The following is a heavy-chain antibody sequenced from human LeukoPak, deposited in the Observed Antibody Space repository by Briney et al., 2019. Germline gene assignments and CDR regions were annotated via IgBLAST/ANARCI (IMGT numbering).Heavy chain of an antibody. CDR2: INPNSGGT. D-gene: IGHD3-22*01. Sequence: ASVKVSCKASGYTFTGYYMHWVRQAPGQGLEWMGWINPNSGGTNFAQKFQGRVTMTRDTSISTAYMELSRLTSDDTAVYYCARGPYYYDTSSFYFGYWGQGTLVTVSS. J-gene: IGHJ4*02. CDR1: GYTFTGYY. V-gene: IGHV1-2*02. CDR3: ARGPYYYDTSSFYFGY.